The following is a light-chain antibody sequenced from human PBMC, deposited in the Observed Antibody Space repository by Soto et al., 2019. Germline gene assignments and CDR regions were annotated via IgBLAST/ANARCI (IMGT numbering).Light chain of an antibody. CDR3: QESYSTPLA. CDR2: AAS. V-gene: IGKV1-39*01. CDR1: QNINIF. J-gene: IGKJ4*01. Sequence: DIQVTQSPSSLYASVGDRVTITCRTSQNINIFLNWYQQKPGRAPMVVISAASNLESVVPSRFSGRGSVTEFTLTISNLRPGDSALYFCQESYSTPLAFVGGTRVEIK.